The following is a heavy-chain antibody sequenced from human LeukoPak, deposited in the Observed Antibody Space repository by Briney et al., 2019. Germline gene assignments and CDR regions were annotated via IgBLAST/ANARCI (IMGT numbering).Heavy chain of an antibody. D-gene: IGHD1-26*01. J-gene: IGHJ6*02. CDR1: GASVSSFY. V-gene: IGHV4-59*02. CDR2: MYYSGTT. Sequence: KTSGTLSLTCTVSGASVSSFYWNWIRQPPGKGLEWIGSMYYSGTTNYDPSFKSRVTISLDTSKNEFSLRLKSLTAADTAVYYCAGQVGARIRYYYTSGLDVWGQGTTVAVSS. CDR3: AGQVGARIRYYYTSGLDV.